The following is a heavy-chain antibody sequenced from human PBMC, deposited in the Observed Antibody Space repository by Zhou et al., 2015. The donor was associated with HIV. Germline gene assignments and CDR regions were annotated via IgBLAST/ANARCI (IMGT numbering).Heavy chain of an antibody. CDR1: GGTFSSYA. CDR3: ARVGHWSEVPQMTIFGYSDYYYYYMDV. D-gene: IGHD3-3*01. J-gene: IGHJ6*03. Sequence: QVQLVQSGAEVKKPGSSVKVSCKASGGTFSSYAISWVRQAPGQGLEWMGGIIPIFGTANYAQKFQGRVTITADESTSTAYMELSSLRSEDTAVYYCARVGHWSEVPQMTIFGYSDYYYYYMDVWGKGTTVTVSS. CDR2: IIPIFGTA. V-gene: IGHV1-69*01.